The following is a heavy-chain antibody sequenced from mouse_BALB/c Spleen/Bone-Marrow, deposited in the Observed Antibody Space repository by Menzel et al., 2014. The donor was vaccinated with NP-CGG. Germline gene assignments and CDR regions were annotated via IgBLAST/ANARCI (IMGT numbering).Heavy chain of an antibody. Sequence: SGPDLVKPGASMKISCKASGYSFTGYTMNWVKQSHGKNLEWIGLINPYNGGTSYNQKFRGKATLTVDKSSXTAYMELLSLTSEDSAVYYCAREHYGSSPFAYWGQGTLVTVSA. J-gene: IGHJ3*01. CDR1: GYSFTGYT. CDR2: INPYNGGT. CDR3: AREHYGSSPFAY. D-gene: IGHD1-1*01. V-gene: IGHV1-18*01.